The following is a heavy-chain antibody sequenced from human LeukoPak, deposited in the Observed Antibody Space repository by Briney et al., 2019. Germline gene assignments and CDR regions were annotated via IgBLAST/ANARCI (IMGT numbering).Heavy chain of an antibody. CDR3: AREGQVVPAAAYYYYGMDA. J-gene: IGHJ6*02. D-gene: IGHD2-2*01. CDR2: IIPIFGTA. CDR1: GGTFSSYA. Sequence: SVKVSCKASGGTFSSYAISWVRQAPGQGLEWMGGIIPIFGTANYAQKFQGRVTITADESTSTAYMELSSLRSEDTAVYYCAREGQVVPAAAYYYYGMDAWGQGTTVTVSS. V-gene: IGHV1-69*01.